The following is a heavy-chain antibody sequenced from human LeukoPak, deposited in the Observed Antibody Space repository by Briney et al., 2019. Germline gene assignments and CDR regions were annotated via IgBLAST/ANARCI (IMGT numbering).Heavy chain of an antibody. Sequence: ASVKVSCKASGYTFPTSGISWVRQAPGQGLEWMGWISVYNHNTNYAQKFQGRVTVTTDTSTRTAYMELRSLRSDDTAVYYCARDLGIVGAGYYYYYMDVWGKGTTVTVSS. V-gene: IGHV1-18*01. J-gene: IGHJ6*03. D-gene: IGHD1-26*01. CDR3: ARDLGIVGAGYYYYYMDV. CDR2: ISVYNHNT. CDR1: GYTFPTSG.